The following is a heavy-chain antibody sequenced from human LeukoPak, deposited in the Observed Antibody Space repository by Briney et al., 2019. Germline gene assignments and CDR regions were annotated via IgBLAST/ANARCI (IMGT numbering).Heavy chain of an antibody. V-gene: IGHV4-59*08. CDR1: GGSISSYY. CDR3: ARHRRDSNYGGFDY. CDR2: IYYSGNT. J-gene: IGHJ4*02. D-gene: IGHD4-11*01. Sequence: PSETLSLTCTVSGGSISSYYWSWIRQPPGKGLGWIGYIYYSGNTNYNPSLKSRVTMSVDTSKNQFSLKLSSVTAADTAVYYCARHRRDSNYGGFDYWGQGTLVTVSS.